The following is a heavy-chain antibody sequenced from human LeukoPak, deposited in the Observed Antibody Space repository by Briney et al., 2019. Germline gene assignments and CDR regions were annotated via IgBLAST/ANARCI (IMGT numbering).Heavy chain of an antibody. V-gene: IGHV4-61*02. CDR2: IYTSGST. CDR3: AREMRNYAFDI. J-gene: IGHJ3*02. Sequence: SETLSLTCTVSGGSISSGSYYWSWIRQPAGKGLEWIGRIYTSGSTNYNPSLKSRVTMSVDTSKNQFSLKLSSVTAADTAVYYCAREMRNYAFDIWGQGTMVTVSS. CDR1: GGSISSGSYY.